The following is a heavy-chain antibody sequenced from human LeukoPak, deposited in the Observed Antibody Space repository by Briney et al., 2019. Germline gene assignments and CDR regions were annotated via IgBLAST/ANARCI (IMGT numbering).Heavy chain of an antibody. CDR1: GGSISSGGYY. CDR3: ARDLRRITIFGVQIPGYFDY. Sequence: PSQTLSLTCTVSGGSISSGGYYWSWIRQPPGKGLEWLGYIYHSGSTYYNPSLKSRVTISVDRSKNQFSLKLSSVTAADTAVYYCARDLRRITIFGVQIPGYFDYWGQGTLVTVSS. J-gene: IGHJ4*02. V-gene: IGHV4-30-2*01. D-gene: IGHD3-3*01. CDR2: IYHSGST.